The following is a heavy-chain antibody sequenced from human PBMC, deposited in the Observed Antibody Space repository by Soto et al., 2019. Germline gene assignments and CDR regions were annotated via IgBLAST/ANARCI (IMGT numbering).Heavy chain of an antibody. CDR1: GFTFSSYG. D-gene: IGHD2-15*01. J-gene: IGHJ6*02. CDR3: ARGPDIVVVVAARYYYYGMDV. Sequence: QVQLVESGGGVVQPGRSLRLSCAASGFTFSSYGMHWVRQAPGKGLEWVAAIWYDGSNKYYADAVKGRFTISRDNSKNTLYLQMNSLRAEDTAVYYCARGPDIVVVVAARYYYYGMDVWGQGTTVTVSS. V-gene: IGHV3-33*01. CDR2: IWYDGSNK.